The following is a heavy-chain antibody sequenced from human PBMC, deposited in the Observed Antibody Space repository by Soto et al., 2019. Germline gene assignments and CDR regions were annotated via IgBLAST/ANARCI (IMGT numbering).Heavy chain of an antibody. D-gene: IGHD6-6*01. V-gene: IGHV1-69*01. CDR1: GGTFTNYV. Sequence: QVQVVQSGAEVRKPGSSVKVSCKISGGTFTNYVISWLRQAPGQGLEWMGGPIPIFGAANLAQKLQGRVTITADESTSTVSMELSSLTSEDTAVYYCARGRSSPNFDPWGQGTLVTVSS. CDR2: PIPIFGAA. CDR3: ARGRSSPNFDP. J-gene: IGHJ5*02.